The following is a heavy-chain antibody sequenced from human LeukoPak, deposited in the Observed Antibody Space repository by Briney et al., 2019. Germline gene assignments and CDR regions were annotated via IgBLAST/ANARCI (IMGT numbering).Heavy chain of an antibody. D-gene: IGHD3-3*01. Sequence: GGSLRLSCAASGFTFSSYWMSWVRQAPGKGLEWVSSISSSSSYIYYADSVKGRFTISRDNAKNSLYLQMNSLRAEDTAVYYCARDYSDYDFWSGYTDYWGQGTLVTVSS. J-gene: IGHJ4*02. CDR2: ISSSSSYI. CDR1: GFTFSSYW. V-gene: IGHV3-21*01. CDR3: ARDYSDYDFWSGYTDY.